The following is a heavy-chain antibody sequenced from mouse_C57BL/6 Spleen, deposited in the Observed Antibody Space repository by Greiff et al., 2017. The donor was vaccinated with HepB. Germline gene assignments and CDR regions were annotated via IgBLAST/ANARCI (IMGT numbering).Heavy chain of an antibody. J-gene: IGHJ4*01. Sequence: VQLQQSGPELVKPGASVKISCKASGYAFSSSWMNWVKQRPGKGLEWIGRIYPGDGDTNYNGKFKGKATLTADKSSSTAYMQLSSLTSEDSAVYFCARSVDSSGLMDYWGQGTSVTVSS. V-gene: IGHV1-82*01. CDR2: IYPGDGDT. CDR3: ARSVDSSGLMDY. CDR1: GYAFSSSW. D-gene: IGHD3-2*02.